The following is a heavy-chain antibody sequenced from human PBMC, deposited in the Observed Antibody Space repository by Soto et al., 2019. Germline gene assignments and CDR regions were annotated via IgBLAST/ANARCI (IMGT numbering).Heavy chain of an antibody. CDR2: VYYTGST. D-gene: IGHD3-3*01. V-gene: IGHV4-61*01. CDR3: ARWSGSSFTFDY. Sequence: ASETLSLTCTVSGGSVSSGSSYWSWIRQPPEKGLEWIGFVYYTGSTNYNPSLKSRVTASVNTSKNQFSLHLSSVTAADTAVYFCARWSGSSFTFDYWGQGTPVTVSS. J-gene: IGHJ4*02. CDR1: GGSVSSGSSY.